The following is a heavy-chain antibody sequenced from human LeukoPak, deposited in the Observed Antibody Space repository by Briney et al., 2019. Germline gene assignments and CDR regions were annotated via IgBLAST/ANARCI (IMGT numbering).Heavy chain of an antibody. CDR2: ISYDGSNK. Sequence: GGSLRLSCAASGFTFSSYAMHWVRQAPGKGLEWVAVISYDGSNKYYADSVKGRFTISRDNSKNTLYPQMNSLRAEDTAVYYCARANDLIDYWGQGTLVTVSS. CDR3: ARANDLIDY. V-gene: IGHV3-30-3*01. CDR1: GFTFSSYA. J-gene: IGHJ4*02.